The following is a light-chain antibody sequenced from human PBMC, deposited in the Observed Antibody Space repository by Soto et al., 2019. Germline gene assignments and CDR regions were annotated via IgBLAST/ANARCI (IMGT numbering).Light chain of an antibody. CDR2: DAS. V-gene: IGKV3-11*01. Sequence: EIVLTQSPATLSLSPGERATLSCRASQSVSGYLAWYQQKPGQAPRLLIYDASNRATGIPARFGGSGSGTDFTLTISSLEPEDFAVYYCQQRGNWLDTFGQGTKLEIK. CDR1: QSVSGY. CDR3: QQRGNWLDT. J-gene: IGKJ2*01.